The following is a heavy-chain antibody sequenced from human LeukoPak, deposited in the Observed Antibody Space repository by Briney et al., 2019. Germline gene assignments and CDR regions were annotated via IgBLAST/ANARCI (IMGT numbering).Heavy chain of an antibody. CDR2: IYTSGST. CDR1: GGSISSYY. V-gene: IGHV4-4*07. J-gene: IGHJ3*02. D-gene: IGHD6-13*01. CDR3: ARDRGIAAAGTDDAFDI. Sequence: SETLSLTCTVSGGSISSYYWSWIRQPAGKGLEWIGRIYTSGSTNYNPSLKSRVTMSVDTSKDQFSLKLSSVTAADTAVYYCARDRGIAAAGTDDAFDIWGQGTMVTVSS.